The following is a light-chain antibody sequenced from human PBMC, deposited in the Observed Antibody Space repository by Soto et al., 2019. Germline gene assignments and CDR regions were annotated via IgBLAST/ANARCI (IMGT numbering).Light chain of an antibody. CDR1: SSNIGSNT. V-gene: IGLV1-44*01. CDR2: SNN. J-gene: IGLJ3*02. Sequence: QSVLTQPPSASGTPGQRVTISCSGSSSNIGSNTVIWYQQLPGTAPKLLIYSNNQRPSGVPDRFSGSKSGTSASLAISGLQSEDEADYYCAAWDDSLSGPVFGGGTKLTVL. CDR3: AAWDDSLSGPV.